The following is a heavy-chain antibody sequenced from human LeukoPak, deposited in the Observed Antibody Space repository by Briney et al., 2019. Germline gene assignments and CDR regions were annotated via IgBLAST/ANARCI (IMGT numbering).Heavy chain of an antibody. CDR1: GFTFSSYA. CDR3: ARDWTGTTDMDDY. D-gene: IGHD1-7*01. Sequence: GGSLRLSCAASGFTFSSYAMHWARQAPGKGLEWVAVISYDGSNKYYADSVKGRFTISRDNSKNTLYLQMNSLRAEDTAVYYCARDWTGTTDMDDYWGQGTLVTVSS. J-gene: IGHJ4*02. CDR2: ISYDGSNK. V-gene: IGHV3-30-3*01.